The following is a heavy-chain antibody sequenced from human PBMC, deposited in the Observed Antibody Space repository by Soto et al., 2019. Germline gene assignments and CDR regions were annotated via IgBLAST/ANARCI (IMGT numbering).Heavy chain of an antibody. CDR2: IWYDGSNK. D-gene: IGHD3-10*01. CDR3: ARDYQITMVRGDYYGMDV. J-gene: IGHJ6*02. CDR1: GFTFSSYG. Sequence: QVQLVEAGGGVVQTGRSLRLSCAASGFTFSSYGMHWVRQAPGKGLEWVAVIWYDGSNKYYADSVKGLFTISRDNSKNTLYLQMNSLRAEDTAVYYCARDYQITMVRGDYYGMDVWGQGTTVTVSS. V-gene: IGHV3-33*01.